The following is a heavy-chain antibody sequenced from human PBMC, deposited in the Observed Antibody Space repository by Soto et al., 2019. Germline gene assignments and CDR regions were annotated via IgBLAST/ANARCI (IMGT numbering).Heavy chain of an antibody. V-gene: IGHV4-34*01. Sequence: SETLSLTCAVYGGSSSGYYWSWIRQPPGKGLEWIGEINHSGSTNYNPSLKSRVTISVDTSKNQFSLKLSSVTAADTAVYYCARGVEDIVVVVAATRRNNWFDPWGQGTLVTVSS. CDR3: ARGVEDIVVVVAATRRNNWFDP. CDR1: GGSSSGYY. J-gene: IGHJ5*02. CDR2: INHSGST. D-gene: IGHD2-15*01.